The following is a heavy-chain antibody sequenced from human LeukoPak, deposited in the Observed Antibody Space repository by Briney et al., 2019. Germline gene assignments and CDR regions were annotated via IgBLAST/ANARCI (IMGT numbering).Heavy chain of an antibody. Sequence: ASVKVSCKASGYTFTKYYIHWVRQAPGQGLEWMGIINPSAGSTNYAQKFQGRVTLTRDTSTSTVYMNVSNLRSEDTAVYYCARGPYMTVVTHYYYYYMDVWGKGTTVTISS. CDR2: INPSAGST. V-gene: IGHV1-46*01. D-gene: IGHD4-23*01. CDR1: GYTFTKYY. CDR3: ARGPYMTVVTHYYYYYMDV. J-gene: IGHJ6*03.